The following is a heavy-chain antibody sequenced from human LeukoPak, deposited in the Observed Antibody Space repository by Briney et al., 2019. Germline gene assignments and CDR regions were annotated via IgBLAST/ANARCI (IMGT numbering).Heavy chain of an antibody. CDR1: GGTFSSYA. D-gene: IGHD6-13*01. CDR3: ARVSVRGQLAGNFDY. V-gene: IGHV1-69*13. Sequence: GASVKVSCKASGGTFSSYAISWVRPAPGQGLEGMGGIIPIFGTANYAQKFQGRVTITADESASTAYMELSSLRSEDTAVYYCARVSVRGQLAGNFDYWGQGTLVTVSS. CDR2: IIPIFGTA. J-gene: IGHJ4*02.